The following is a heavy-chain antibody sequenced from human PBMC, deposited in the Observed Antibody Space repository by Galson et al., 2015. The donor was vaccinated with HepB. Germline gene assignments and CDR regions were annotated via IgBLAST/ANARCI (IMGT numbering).Heavy chain of an antibody. CDR1: GHTLTELS. CDR3: ATDPGVVRGVTLPYYYGMDV. CDR2: FDPEDGET. J-gene: IGHJ6*02. D-gene: IGHD3-10*01. V-gene: IGHV1-24*01. Sequence: SVKVSCKVSGHTLTELSMHWVRQAPGKGLEWMGGFDPEDGETIYAQKFQGRVTMTEDTSTDTAYMELSSLRSEDTAVYYCATDPGVVRGVTLPYYYGMDVWGQGTTVTVSS.